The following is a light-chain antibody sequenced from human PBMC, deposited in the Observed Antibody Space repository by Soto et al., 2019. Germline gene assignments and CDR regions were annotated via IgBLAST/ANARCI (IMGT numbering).Light chain of an antibody. J-gene: IGKJ1*01. Sequence: EIVMTQSPATLSLSPGERATLSCRASQSVNSNLAWFQQKPGQAPRLVIFGASARATDIPARFSGSGSGTEFTLTISSLQSEDFAVYYCQQYNYWPRTFGQGTKVEIK. CDR1: QSVNSN. CDR3: QQYNYWPRT. CDR2: GAS. V-gene: IGKV3D-15*01.